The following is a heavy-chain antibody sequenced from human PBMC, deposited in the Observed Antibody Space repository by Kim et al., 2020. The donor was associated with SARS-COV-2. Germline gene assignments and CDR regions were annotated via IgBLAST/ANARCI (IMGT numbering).Heavy chain of an antibody. CDR2: INAGNGNT. D-gene: IGHD6-6*01. CDR3: ARAHSSSHEGDY. J-gene: IGHJ4*02. Sequence: ASVKVSCKASGYTFTSYAMHWVRQAPGQRLEWMGWINAGNGNTKYSQKFQGRVTITRDTSASTAYMELSSLRSEDTAVYYCARAHSSSHEGDYWGQGTLVTVSS. V-gene: IGHV1-3*01. CDR1: GYTFTSYA.